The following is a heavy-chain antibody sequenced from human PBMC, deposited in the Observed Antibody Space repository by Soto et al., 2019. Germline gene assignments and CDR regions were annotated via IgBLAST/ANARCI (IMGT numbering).Heavy chain of an antibody. CDR2: ISLYSDGT. CDR1: GYTFSNYG. J-gene: IGHJ5*02. D-gene: IGHD2-2*01. V-gene: IGHV1-18*01. Sequence: QVQLVQSGGEVKRPGASVKVSCKTSGYTFSNYGITWVRQAPGQPLEWLGWISLYSDGTNYAQKVQGRVSMTTDTYTTTAYMELRSLRSDDTAVYYCARVVPGAEAWFGPWGQGTLVTVSS. CDR3: ARVVPGAEAWFGP.